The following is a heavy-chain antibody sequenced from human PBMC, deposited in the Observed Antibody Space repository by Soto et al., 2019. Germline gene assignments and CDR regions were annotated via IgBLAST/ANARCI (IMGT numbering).Heavy chain of an antibody. V-gene: IGHV3-30*18. CDR3: AKARVRIVGANSFDY. CDR2: ISDDGDKR. Sequence: GSLRLSCVGSGFTFSNYGMHWVRQPPGKGLEWVALISDDGDKRYYADSVRGRLIVSRDNSKDTLYLQMNSLGPDDTAVYFCAKARVRIVGANSFDYWGQGTPVTVSS. D-gene: IGHD1-26*01. J-gene: IGHJ4*02. CDR1: GFTFSNYG.